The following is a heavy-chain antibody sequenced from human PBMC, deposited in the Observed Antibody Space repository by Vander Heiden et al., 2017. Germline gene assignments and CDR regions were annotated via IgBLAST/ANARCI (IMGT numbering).Heavy chain of an antibody. D-gene: IGHD3-3*01. V-gene: IGHV3-23*01. Sequence: EVQLLESGGGLVQPGGALRPPCTASGFPFNKYAMNWVRQAPGKGLEWVSFIGASGNTYYADSVKGRFTLSRDNSKNTVFLQMNSLRAEDTAVYFCAKGGFCSNAWCPYYFDYWGPGTLVTVSS. CDR3: AKGGFCSNAWCPYYFDY. CDR2: IGASGNT. CDR1: GFPFNKYA. J-gene: IGHJ4*02.